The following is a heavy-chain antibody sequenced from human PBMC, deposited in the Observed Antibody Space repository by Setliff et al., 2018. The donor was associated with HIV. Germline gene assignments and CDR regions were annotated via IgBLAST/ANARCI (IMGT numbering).Heavy chain of an antibody. CDR3: ARQPSRMVAFDY. D-gene: IGHD3-10*01. J-gene: IGHJ4*02. Sequence: TSETLSLTCTVSGGSITSSGYYWSWIRQHPGKGLEWIGYIYYSGSTYYNPSLKSRVTISVDTSKNQFSLKLSSVTAADTAVYYCARQPSRMVAFDYWGQGTLVTVSS. CDR1: GGSITSSGYY. CDR2: IYYSGST. V-gene: IGHV4-39*01.